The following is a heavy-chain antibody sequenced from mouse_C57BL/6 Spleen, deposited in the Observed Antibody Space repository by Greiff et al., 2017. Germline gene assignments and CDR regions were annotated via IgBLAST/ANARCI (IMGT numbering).Heavy chain of an antibody. CDR2: IYPGDGDT. CDR1: GYAFSSYW. J-gene: IGHJ3*01. D-gene: IGHD1-1*01. CDR3: AREDYGSSGGFAY. V-gene: IGHV1-80*01. Sequence: QVQLQQSGAELVKPGASVKISCKASGYAFSSYWMNWVKQRPGKGLEWIGQIYPGDGDTNYNGKFKGKATLTADQSSSTAYMQLSSLTSEDSAVYVCAREDYGSSGGFAYWGQGTLVTVSA.